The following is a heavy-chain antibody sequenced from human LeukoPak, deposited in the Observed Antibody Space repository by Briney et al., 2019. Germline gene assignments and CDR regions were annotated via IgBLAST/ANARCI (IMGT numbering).Heavy chain of an antibody. D-gene: IGHD6-19*01. V-gene: IGHV3-9*03. J-gene: IGHJ3*02. CDR3: AKDYTSGWYGAFDI. CDR1: GFTFDDYA. Sequence: GGSLRLSCAASGFTFDDYAMHWVRQAPGKGLEWVSGISWNSGTIGYADSVKGRFTISRDNAKNSLYLQMNSLRVEDMAFYYCAKDYTSGWYGAFDIWGQGTMVTVSS. CDR2: ISWNSGTI.